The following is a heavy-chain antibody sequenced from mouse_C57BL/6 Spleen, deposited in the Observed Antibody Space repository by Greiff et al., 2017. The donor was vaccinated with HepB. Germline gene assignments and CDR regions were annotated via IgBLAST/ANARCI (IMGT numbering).Heavy chain of an antibody. D-gene: IGHD4-1*01. CDR2: IDPSDSYT. CDR3: ARERTGVYYFDY. V-gene: IGHV1-69*01. Sequence: VQLQQPGAELVMPGASVKLSCKASGYTFTSYWMHWVKQRPGQGLEWIGEIDPSDSYTNYNQKFKGKSTLTVDKSSSTAYMQLSSLTSEDSAVYYCARERTGVYYFDYWGQGTTLTVSS. CDR1: GYTFTSYW. J-gene: IGHJ2*01.